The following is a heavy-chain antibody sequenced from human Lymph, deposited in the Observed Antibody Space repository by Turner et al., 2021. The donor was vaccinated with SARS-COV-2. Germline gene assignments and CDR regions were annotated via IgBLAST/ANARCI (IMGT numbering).Heavy chain of an antibody. Sequence: ELQQLEYGGGVVEPRGSLRRFCAAAGFTFSSYSMSWFRPRQGQGMELVSVIGGSSSEINYADSVKGRFTVSRDNAKNTLYLQMNSQRAEDTAVDYCARGGRPPWQWLGLGNFDYWGQGTLVTVSS. CDR3: ARGGRPPWQWLGLGNFDY. J-gene: IGHJ4*02. V-gene: IGHV3-21*02. D-gene: IGHD6-19*01. CDR1: GFTFSSYS. CDR2: IGGSSSEI.